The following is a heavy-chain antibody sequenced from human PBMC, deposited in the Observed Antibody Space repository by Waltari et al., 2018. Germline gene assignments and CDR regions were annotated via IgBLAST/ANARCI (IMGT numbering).Heavy chain of an antibody. CDR2: INPKGGGT. D-gene: IGHD3-22*01. J-gene: IGHJ4*02. CDR1: GYTFTGYY. Sequence: QVQLVQSGAEVKKPGASVKVSCTASGYTFTGYYMQWVRQAPGHGLGWMGWINPKGGGTNYARKLQGRVTMTRDTSISTAYMELSRLRSDDTAVYYCARFPRYYYDSSGLFDYWGQGTLVTVSS. V-gene: IGHV1-2*02. CDR3: ARFPRYYYDSSGLFDY.